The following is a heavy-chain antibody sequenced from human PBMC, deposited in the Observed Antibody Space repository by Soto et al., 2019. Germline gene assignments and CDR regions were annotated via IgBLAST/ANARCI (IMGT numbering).Heavy chain of an antibody. Sequence: PSETLSLTCTVSGGSINSGDYYWTWIRQPPGRGLEWIGFIYYGGGTYYLPSLKSRVTISEDTSKNQFSLKLSSVTAADTAVYYCARVEIAAAGAHYCLHVRGARTTVTVSS. V-gene: IGHV4-30-4*01. CDR2: IYYGGGT. D-gene: IGHD6-13*01. CDR1: GGSINSGDYY. J-gene: IGHJ6*04. CDR3: ARVEIAAAGAHYCLHV.